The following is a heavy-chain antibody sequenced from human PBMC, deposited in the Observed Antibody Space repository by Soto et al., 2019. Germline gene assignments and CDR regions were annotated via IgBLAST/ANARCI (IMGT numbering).Heavy chain of an antibody. D-gene: IGHD4-17*01. Sequence: QVTVKESGPTLAKPTQTLTLTCSFTGFSLSSSGAGVGWFRQSPGKALEWLALIYWNDEIRYSPSLASRLTITKDTSKDQVVLTLTNWGHVDTATYYCSHLDLRGFSDYTHGWDVW. J-gene: IGHJ6*01. CDR3: SHLDLRGFSDYTHGWDV. CDR1: GFSLSSSGAG. CDR2: IYWNDEI. V-gene: IGHV2-5*01.